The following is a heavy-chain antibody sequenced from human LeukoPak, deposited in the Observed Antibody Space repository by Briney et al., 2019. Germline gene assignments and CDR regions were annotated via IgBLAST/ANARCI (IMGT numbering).Heavy chain of an antibody. Sequence: SETLSLTCAVSGGSISSSNWWSWVRQPPGKGLEWIGEIYHSGSTNYNPSLRSRVTISVDKSKNQFTLKLSSVSAADTAVFYCARVSSGSYYFDYWGQGTLVTVSS. CDR1: GGSISSSNW. V-gene: IGHV4-4*02. D-gene: IGHD1-26*01. J-gene: IGHJ4*02. CDR2: IYHSGST. CDR3: ARVSSGSYYFDY.